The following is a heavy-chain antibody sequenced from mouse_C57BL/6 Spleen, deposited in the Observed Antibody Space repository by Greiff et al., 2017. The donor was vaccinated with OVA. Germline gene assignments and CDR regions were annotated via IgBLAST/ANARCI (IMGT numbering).Heavy chain of an antibody. Sequence: QVQLQQPGAELVMPGASVKLSCKASGYTFTSYWMHWVKQRPGQGLEWIGEIDPSDSYTNYNQKFKGKSTLTVDKSSSTAYMQLSSLTSEDSAVYYCARKGLGWPSFDYWGQGTTLTVSS. CDR3: ARKGLGWPSFDY. CDR1: GYTFTSYW. V-gene: IGHV1-69*01. J-gene: IGHJ2*01. CDR2: IDPSDSYT. D-gene: IGHD3-1*01.